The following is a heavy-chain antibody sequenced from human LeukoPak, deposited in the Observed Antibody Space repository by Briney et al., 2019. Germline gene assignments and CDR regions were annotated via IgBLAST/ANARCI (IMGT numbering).Heavy chain of an antibody. D-gene: IGHD3-22*01. CDR2: IYYSGST. J-gene: IGHJ4*02. V-gene: IGHV4-39*07. CDR1: GGSISSSSYY. Sequence: PSETLSLTCTVSGGSISSSSYYWGWIRQPPGKGLEWIGSIYYSGSTYYNPSLKSRVTISVDTSKNQFSLKLSSVTAADTAVYYCARDRGGSSGYLGMEYYFDYWGQGTLVTVSS. CDR3: ARDRGGSSGYLGMEYYFDY.